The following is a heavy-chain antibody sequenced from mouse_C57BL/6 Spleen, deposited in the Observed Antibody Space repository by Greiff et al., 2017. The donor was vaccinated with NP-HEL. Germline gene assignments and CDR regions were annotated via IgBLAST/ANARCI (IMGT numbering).Heavy chain of an antibody. J-gene: IGHJ1*03. Sequence: QVQLQQPGAELVMPGASVKLSCKASGYTFTSYWMHWVKQRPGQGLEWIGEIDPSDSYTNYNQKFKGKSTLTVDKSSSTAYMPLSSLTSEDSAVYYCARTTVVARYFDVWGTGTTVTVSS. CDR3: ARTTVVARYFDV. D-gene: IGHD1-1*01. CDR2: IDPSDSYT. CDR1: GYTFTSYW. V-gene: IGHV1-69*01.